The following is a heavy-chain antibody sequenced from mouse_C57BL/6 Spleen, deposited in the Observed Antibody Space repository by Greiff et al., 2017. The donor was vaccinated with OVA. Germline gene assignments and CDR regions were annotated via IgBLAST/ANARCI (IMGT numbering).Heavy chain of an antibody. CDR2: INPNYGTT. Sequence: EVQLQQPGPELVKPGASVKISCKASGYSFTDYYMNWVKQSNGKSLEWIGVINPNYGTTSYNQKFKSKATLTVDQSSSTAYMQLNSLTSEDSAVYDFAKNYYGSSLYFDYWGQGTTLTVSS. CDR3: AKNYYGSSLYFDY. D-gene: IGHD1-1*01. J-gene: IGHJ2*01. V-gene: IGHV1-39*01. CDR1: GYSFTDYY.